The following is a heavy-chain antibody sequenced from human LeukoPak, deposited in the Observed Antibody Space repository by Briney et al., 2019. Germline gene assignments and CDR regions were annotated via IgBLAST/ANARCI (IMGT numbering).Heavy chain of an antibody. Sequence: SGPLCLTCTVSDDSFTSGSHYWCWIRQRAGKGLGGICRIFINGPTNYNPSLTSRVTISADTSKSQFSLKLTSVTAADAAVYYCARMRIVVVPAAKFRHFYYGMDVWGQGTTVTVSS. CDR1: DDSFTSGSHY. J-gene: IGHJ6*02. CDR3: ARMRIVVVPAAKFRHFYYGMDV. V-gene: IGHV4-61*02. D-gene: IGHD2-2*01. CDR2: IFINGPT.